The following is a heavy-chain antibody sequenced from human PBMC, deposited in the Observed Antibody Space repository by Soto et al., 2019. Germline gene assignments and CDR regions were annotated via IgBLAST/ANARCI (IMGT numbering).Heavy chain of an antibody. Sequence: QVQLVQSGAEVKKPGASVEVSCKASGYTFTTYGISWVRQAPGQGLEWMGWMSAYNGNTNYAQNLQRRVTVTTDTSTSTAYMELRSLRSDDTAVYYCARFDASGRYPYDYWGQGTLVTVSS. J-gene: IGHJ4*02. CDR2: MSAYNGNT. CDR3: ARFDASGRYPYDY. V-gene: IGHV1-18*01. CDR1: GYTFTTYG. D-gene: IGHD3-10*01.